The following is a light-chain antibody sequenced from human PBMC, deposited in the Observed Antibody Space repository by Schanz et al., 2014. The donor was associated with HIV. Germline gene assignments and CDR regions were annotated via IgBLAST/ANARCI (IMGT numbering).Light chain of an antibody. CDR3: QQYGSLPWT. J-gene: IGKJ1*01. Sequence: EIVLTQSPGTLSLSPGERATLSCRASQSVSSNFLAWYQQKPNQAPRLLMYGASNRATGIPDRFSGSESGTDFTLTISRVEPEDYAVYYCQQYGSLPWTFGQGTQVE. CDR2: GAS. V-gene: IGKV3-20*01. CDR1: QSVSSNF.